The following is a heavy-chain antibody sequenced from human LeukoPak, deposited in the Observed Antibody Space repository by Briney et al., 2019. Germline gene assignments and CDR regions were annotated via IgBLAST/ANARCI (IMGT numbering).Heavy chain of an antibody. CDR3: ARGKLRFPFMDV. J-gene: IGHJ6*03. D-gene: IGHD3-3*01. Sequence: SETLSRTCAVYGGSFSGYYWSWIRQPPGKGLEWIGEINHSGSTNYNPSLKSGVTISVDTSRNQFSLKLSSVTAADTAVYYCARGKLRFPFMDVWGKGTTVTVSS. V-gene: IGHV4-34*01. CDR2: INHSGST. CDR1: GGSFSGYY.